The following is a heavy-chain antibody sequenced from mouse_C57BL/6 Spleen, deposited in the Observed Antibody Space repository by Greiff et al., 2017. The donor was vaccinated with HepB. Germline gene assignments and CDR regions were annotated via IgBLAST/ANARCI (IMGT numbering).Heavy chain of an antibody. D-gene: IGHD5-5*01. J-gene: IGHJ4*01. Sequence: QVQLQQPGAELVRPGSSVKLSCKASGYTFTSYWMHWVKQRPIQGLEWIGNIDPSDSETYYNQKFKDKSTLTVDKSSSTAYMQLSSLTSEDSAVYYCARKTTYSPYAMDYWGQGTSVTVSS. CDR2: IDPSDSET. V-gene: IGHV1-52*01. CDR1: GYTFTSYW. CDR3: ARKTTYSPYAMDY.